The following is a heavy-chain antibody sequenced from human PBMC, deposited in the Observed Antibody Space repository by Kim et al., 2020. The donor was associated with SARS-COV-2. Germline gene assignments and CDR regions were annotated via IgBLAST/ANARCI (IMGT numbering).Heavy chain of an antibody. Sequence: TKYSQKFQGRVTITRDTYESTAYMELSSLRSEDTAVYYCARGMVAASWFDPWGQGTLVTVSS. J-gene: IGHJ5*02. CDR3: ARGMVAASWFDP. D-gene: IGHD2-15*01. CDR2: T. V-gene: IGHV1-3*01.